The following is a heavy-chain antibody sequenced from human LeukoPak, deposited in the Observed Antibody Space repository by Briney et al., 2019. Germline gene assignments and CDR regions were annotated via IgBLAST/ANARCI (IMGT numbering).Heavy chain of an antibody. CDR3: AKERGISYTYEFDY. J-gene: IGHJ4*02. D-gene: IGHD3-16*01. V-gene: IGHV3-23*01. CDR2: ISGSGSNT. CDR1: GFTFANYA. Sequence: GGSLRLSCSASGFTFANYAMTWVRQAPGKGLDWVSLISGSGSNTYYTDSVQGRFTISRDNSRNTLYLQMSSLRAEDTAIYYCAKERGISYTYEFDYWGQGALVTVSS.